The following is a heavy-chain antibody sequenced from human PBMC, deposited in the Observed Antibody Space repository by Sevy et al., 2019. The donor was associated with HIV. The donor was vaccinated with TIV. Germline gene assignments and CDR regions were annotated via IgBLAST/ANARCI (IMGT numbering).Heavy chain of an antibody. CDR3: ARGWGDRSGYYPLDY. CDR1: GFTVSSNY. D-gene: IGHD3-22*01. CDR2: IYSGGST. V-gene: IGHV3-66*01. Sequence: GGSLRLSCAASGFTVSSNYMSWVRQAPGKGLEWVPVIYSGGSTYYADSVKGRFTISRDNSKNTLYLQMNSLRAEDTAVYYCARGWGDRSGYYPLDYWGQGTLVTVSS. J-gene: IGHJ4*02.